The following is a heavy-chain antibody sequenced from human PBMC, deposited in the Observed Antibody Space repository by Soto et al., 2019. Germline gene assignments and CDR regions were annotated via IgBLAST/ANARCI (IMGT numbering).Heavy chain of an antibody. D-gene: IGHD2-15*01. CDR2: INPNSGGT. J-gene: IGHJ4*02. Sequence: QVQLVQSGAEVKKPGASVKVSCKASGYTFTGYYMHWVRQAPGQGLEWMGWINPNSGGTNYAQKFQGRVTMTRDTSISTAYMELSRLRSDDTAVYYCARDGGYCSGGSCYSDVYFDYWGQGTLVTVSS. CDR3: ARDGGYCSGGSCYSDVYFDY. CDR1: GYTFTGYY. V-gene: IGHV1-2*02.